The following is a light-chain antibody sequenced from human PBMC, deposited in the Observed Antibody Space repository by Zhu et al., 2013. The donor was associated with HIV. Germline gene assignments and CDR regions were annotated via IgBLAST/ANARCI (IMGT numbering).Light chain of an antibody. V-gene: IGKV1-39*01. CDR3: QQSYSIPWT. CDR1: QTISSY. Sequence: DIQMTQSPSSLSASVGDRVTITCRASQTISSYLNWYRHKPGKAPKLLIYAASSLQSGVPSRFSGSGSGTDFTLTISSLQPEDFATYYCQQSYSIPWTFGQGTKVEIK. CDR2: AAS. J-gene: IGKJ1*01.